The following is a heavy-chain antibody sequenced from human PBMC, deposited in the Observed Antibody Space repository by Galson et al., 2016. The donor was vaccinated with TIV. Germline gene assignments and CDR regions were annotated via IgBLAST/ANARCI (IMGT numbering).Heavy chain of an antibody. CDR3: TTVRLRGSGGMDV. Sequence: VKVSCKVSGYNFTDYYLHWMQQAPGKGFEWMGHVDPENGQTKYAPKFQGRVTMTADTSADTAYMELSSLRSEDTAQYYCTTVRLRGSGGMDVWGQGTTVIVSS. CDR1: GYNFTDYY. CDR2: VDPENGQT. J-gene: IGHJ6*02. D-gene: IGHD2-8*01. V-gene: IGHV1-69-2*01.